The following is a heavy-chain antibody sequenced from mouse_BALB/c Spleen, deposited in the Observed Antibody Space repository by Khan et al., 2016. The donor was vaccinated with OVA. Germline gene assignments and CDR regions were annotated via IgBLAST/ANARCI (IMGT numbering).Heavy chain of an antibody. CDR1: GYTFTNYW. V-gene: IGHV1S22*01. J-gene: IGHJ3*01. Sequence: LQQSGSELVRPGASVKLSCKACGYTFTNYWIHWVKQRPGQGLEWIGNIYPRSGSTNYDERFKRTATMPVDTSYSTAQLQLSSLTSEDSAVYYCTRWSYWFAYWGQGTLVTVSA. D-gene: IGHD2-12*01. CDR2: IYPRSGST. CDR3: TRWSYWFAY.